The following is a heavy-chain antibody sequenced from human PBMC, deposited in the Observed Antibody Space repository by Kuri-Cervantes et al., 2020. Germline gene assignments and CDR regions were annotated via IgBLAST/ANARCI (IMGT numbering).Heavy chain of an antibody. D-gene: IGHD3-10*01. J-gene: IGHJ4*02. CDR2: IGSSSSYI. Sequence: GESLKISCAASGFTFSSYSMNWVRQAPGKGLEWVSSIGSSSSYIYYADSVKGRFTISRDNAKNSLYLQMNSLRAEDTAVYYCARDGSGSYYNHLPCYFDYWGQGTLVTVYS. V-gene: IGHV3-21*01. CDR1: GFTFSSYS. CDR3: ARDGSGSYYNHLPCYFDY.